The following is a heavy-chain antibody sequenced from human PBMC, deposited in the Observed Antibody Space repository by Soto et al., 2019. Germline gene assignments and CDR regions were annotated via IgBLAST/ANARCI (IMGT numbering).Heavy chain of an antibody. Sequence: GGSLRLSCAASGFTFSSYAMSWVRQAPGKGLEWVSAISGSGGSTYYADSVKGRFTISRDNSKNTLCLQMNSLRAEDTAVYYCARSGFGYCSGGSCLYYYYYMDVWGQGATVTVSS. CDR1: GFTFSSYA. V-gene: IGHV3-23*01. J-gene: IGHJ6*03. CDR2: ISGSGGST. CDR3: ARSGFGYCSGGSCLYYYYYMDV. D-gene: IGHD2-15*01.